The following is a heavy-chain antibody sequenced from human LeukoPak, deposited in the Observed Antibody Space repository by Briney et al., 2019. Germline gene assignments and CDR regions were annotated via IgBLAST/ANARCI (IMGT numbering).Heavy chain of an antibody. D-gene: IGHD2-2*01. Sequence: SETLSLTCAVYGGSFSGYYWSWIRQPPGKGLEWIGEINHSGSTNHNPSLKSRVTISVDTSKNQFSLKLSSVTAADTAVYYCARGGYCSSTSCLLYYYYGMDVWGQGTTVTVSS. V-gene: IGHV4-34*01. CDR1: GGSFSGYY. J-gene: IGHJ6*02. CDR2: INHSGST. CDR3: ARGGYCSSTSCLLYYYYGMDV.